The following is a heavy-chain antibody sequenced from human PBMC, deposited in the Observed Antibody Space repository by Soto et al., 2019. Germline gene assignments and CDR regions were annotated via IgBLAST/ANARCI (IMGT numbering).Heavy chain of an antibody. V-gene: IGHV1-18*01. Sequence: QVHLVQSGVEVKTPGASVKVSCQASGYTFFTYDISWVRQAPGQGLEWMGWISTYSGDTKYAQKFQGRVTMTTDTSTTTDYLELRSLSSDDTAVDYCARHHGPTTSENWFDPWGQGTLVTVSS. D-gene: IGHD5-12*01. J-gene: IGHJ5*02. CDR1: GYTFFTYD. CDR2: ISTYSGDT. CDR3: ARHHGPTTSENWFDP.